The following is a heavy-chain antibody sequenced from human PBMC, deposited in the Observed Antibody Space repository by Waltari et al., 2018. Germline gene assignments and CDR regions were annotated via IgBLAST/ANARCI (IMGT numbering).Heavy chain of an antibody. CDR2: IKQDGSET. CDR1: GFSLTGYW. D-gene: IGHD3-10*01. V-gene: IGHV3-7*01. Sequence: EVQLVESGGGLVQPGGSLRLSRAASGFSLTGYWMSWVRQAPGKGLEWVANIKQDGSETNYVDSVKGRFTISRDNAKNSLYLQMNSLRAEDTAVYYCARGRITIGPWGQGSLVTVSS. J-gene: IGHJ4*02. CDR3: ARGRITIGP.